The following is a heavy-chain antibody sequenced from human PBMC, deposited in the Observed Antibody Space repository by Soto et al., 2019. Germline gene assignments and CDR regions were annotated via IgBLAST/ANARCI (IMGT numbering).Heavy chain of an antibody. CDR2: INPNSGGT. D-gene: IGHD2-2*02. CDR3: ARDIVVVPAAIRGYGMDV. J-gene: IGHJ6*02. Sequence: ASVKVSCKASGYTFTGYYMHWVRQAPVQGREWMGWINPNSGGTHYAQKFQGWVTMTRDTSISTAYMELSRLRSDDTAVYYCARDIVVVPAAIRGYGMDVWGQGTPVTVSS. V-gene: IGHV1-2*04. CDR1: GYTFTGYY.